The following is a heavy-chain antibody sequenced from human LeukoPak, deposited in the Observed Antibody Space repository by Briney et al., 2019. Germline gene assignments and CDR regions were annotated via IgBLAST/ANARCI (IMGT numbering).Heavy chain of an antibody. CDR1: GYTFTSYG. V-gene: IGHV1-46*01. J-gene: IGHJ4*02. Sequence: GASVKVSCKASGYTFTSYGISWVRQAPGQGLEWMGIINPSGGSTSYAQKFQGRVTMTRDTSTSTVYMELSSLRSEDTAVYYCARERRTLEDYGDYGFDYWGQGTLVTVSS. D-gene: IGHD4-17*01. CDR3: ARERRTLEDYGDYGFDY. CDR2: INPSGGST.